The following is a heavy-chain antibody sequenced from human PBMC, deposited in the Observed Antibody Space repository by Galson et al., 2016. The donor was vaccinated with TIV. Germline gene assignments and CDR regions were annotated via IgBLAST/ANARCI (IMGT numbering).Heavy chain of an antibody. Sequence: LRLSCAASGFTFDDYAMHWVRQRPGKGLEWVSSINWHGNSVVYADSVKGRFAMSRDNAKTSLYLQMNSLRPEDTALYYCAKDRAADASMDYYFYHGMDVWGHGTAVTVSS. CDR1: GFTFDDYA. CDR3: AKDRAADASMDYYFYHGMDV. V-gene: IGHV3-9*01. D-gene: IGHD5-18*01. CDR2: INWHGNSV. J-gene: IGHJ6*02.